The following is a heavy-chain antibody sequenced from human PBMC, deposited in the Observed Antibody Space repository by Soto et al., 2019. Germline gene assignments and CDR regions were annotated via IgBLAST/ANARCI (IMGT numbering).Heavy chain of an antibody. J-gene: IGHJ5*02. Sequence: PSETLSLTCTVSGGSISSSSYYWGWIRQPPGKGLEWIGSIYYSGSTYYNPSLKSRVTISVDTSKNQFSLKLSSVTAADTAVYYCARHRSDSSSWLKWFDPWGQGTLVTVSS. CDR3: ARHRSDSSSWLKWFDP. V-gene: IGHV4-39*01. CDR1: GGSISSSSYY. CDR2: IYYSGST. D-gene: IGHD6-13*01.